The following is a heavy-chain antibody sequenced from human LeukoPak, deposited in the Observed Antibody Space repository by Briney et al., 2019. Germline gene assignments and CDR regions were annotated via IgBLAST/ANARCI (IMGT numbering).Heavy chain of an antibody. CDR3: ARRLSYYDSSGCY. D-gene: IGHD3-22*01. V-gene: IGHV3-23*01. J-gene: IGHJ4*02. Sequence: GSLRLSCAASGFTFSSYAMSWVRQAPGRGLEWVSATSGSGGGTYYADSVKGRFTISRDNSKNTLYLQMNSLRAEDTAVYYCARRLSYYDSSGCYWGQGTLVTVSS. CDR1: GFTFSSYA. CDR2: TSGSGGGT.